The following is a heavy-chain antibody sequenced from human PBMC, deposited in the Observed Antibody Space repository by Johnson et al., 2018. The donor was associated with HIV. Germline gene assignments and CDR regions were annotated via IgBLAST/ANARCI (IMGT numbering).Heavy chain of an antibody. CDR1: GFTFSNHH. CDR2: INQDGRDK. D-gene: IGHD6-19*01. CDR3: ARGDSSGWYRYAFDI. V-gene: IGHV3-7*01. Sequence: MQLVESGGGVVQPGRSLRLSCAASGFTFSNHHMTWVRQAPGKGLEWVANINQDGRDKYYVESVKGRFTISRDNAQNSLYLEMNTLRDEDTAVYYCARGDSSGWYRYAFDIWGQGTMVTVSS. J-gene: IGHJ3*02.